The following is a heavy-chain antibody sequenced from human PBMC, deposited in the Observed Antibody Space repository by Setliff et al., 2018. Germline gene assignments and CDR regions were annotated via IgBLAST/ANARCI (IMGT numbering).Heavy chain of an antibody. V-gene: IGHV4-59*12. CDR2: IYYSGST. CDR3: AREQWLDPPGYYYMDV. J-gene: IGHJ6*03. D-gene: IGHD6-19*01. Sequence: TLSLTCSVSGDSMSFSYWSWIRQPPGKGLEWIGYIYYSGSTDSHPSLKSRVSISIDTSKNQFSLKLSSVTAADTAVYYCAREQWLDPPGYYYMDVWAKGTTVTVSS. CDR1: GDSMSFSY.